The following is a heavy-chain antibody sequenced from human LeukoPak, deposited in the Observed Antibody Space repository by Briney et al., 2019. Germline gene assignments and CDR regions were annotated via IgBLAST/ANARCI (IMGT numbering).Heavy chain of an antibody. V-gene: IGHV1-18*01. Sequence: ASVKVSCKASGYTFTSYGISWVRQAPGQGGEWMGWISAYNGNTNYAQKLQGRVTMTTDTSTSIVYMELRSLRSDDTAVYYCARDPEVGATVFDYWGQGTLVTVSS. CDR3: ARDPEVGATVFDY. J-gene: IGHJ4*02. CDR1: GYTFTSYG. D-gene: IGHD1-26*01. CDR2: ISAYNGNT.